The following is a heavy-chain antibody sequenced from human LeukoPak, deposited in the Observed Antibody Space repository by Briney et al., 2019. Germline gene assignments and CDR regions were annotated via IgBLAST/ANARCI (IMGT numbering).Heavy chain of an antibody. CDR1: DGSIRTYY. V-gene: IGHV4-34*01. J-gene: IGHJ4*02. Sequence: SETLSLTCSVSDGSIRTYYWSWIRQPPGKGLEWIGEINHSGSTNYNPSLKSRVTISVDTSKNQFSLKLSSVTAADTAVYYCARGSRNFDYWGQGTLVTVSS. CDR3: ARGSRNFDY. CDR2: INHSGST.